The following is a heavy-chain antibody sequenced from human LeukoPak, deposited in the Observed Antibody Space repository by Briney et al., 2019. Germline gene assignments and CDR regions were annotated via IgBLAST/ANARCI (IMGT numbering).Heavy chain of an antibody. D-gene: IGHD3-22*01. CDR2: INPSGGST. CDR1: GYTFARYY. V-gene: IGHV1-46*01. J-gene: IGHJ5*02. CDR3: ARGGYYDSSGSFDP. Sequence: ASVKVSCKASGYTFARYYIHWVRQAPGQGLEWLGIINPSGGSTRYAQKFQGRVTMTRDTSTSTVYMELSSLRSDDTAVYYCARGGYYDSSGSFDPWGQGTLVTVSS.